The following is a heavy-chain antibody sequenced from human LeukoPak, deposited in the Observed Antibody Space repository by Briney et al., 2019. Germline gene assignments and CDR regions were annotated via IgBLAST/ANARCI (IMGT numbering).Heavy chain of an antibody. CDR3: AESFGVVSYYYYYMDV. V-gene: IGHV3-23*01. Sequence: PGGSLRLSCAASGFTFSNYAMSWVRQAPGKGLEWVSAISVSGGSTYYTDSVKGRFTISRDNSKNTLYLQMNSLRAEDTAVYYCAESFGVVSYYYYYMDVWGKGTTVTVSS. CDR2: ISVSGGST. J-gene: IGHJ6*03. CDR1: GFTFSNYA. D-gene: IGHD3-3*01.